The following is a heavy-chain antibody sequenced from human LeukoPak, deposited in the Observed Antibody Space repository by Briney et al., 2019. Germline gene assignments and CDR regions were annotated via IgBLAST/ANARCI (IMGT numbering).Heavy chain of an antibody. J-gene: IGHJ4*02. Sequence: PGGTLRLSCADSGFTFSSYGMSWVRQAPGKGLEWVTAISGSGGSTYYADSVKGRFTISRDNSKNTLYLQMNSLRAEDTAVYYCAKDPEALGGNPRLFDYWGQGTLVTVSS. CDR3: AKDPEALGGNPRLFDY. D-gene: IGHD4-23*01. CDR1: GFTFSSYG. V-gene: IGHV3-23*01. CDR2: ISGSGGST.